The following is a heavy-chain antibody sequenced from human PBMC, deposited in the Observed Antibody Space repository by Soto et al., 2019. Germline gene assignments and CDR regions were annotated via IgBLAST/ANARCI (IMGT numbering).Heavy chain of an antibody. D-gene: IGHD6-19*01. CDR2: IYHSGTT. J-gene: IGHJ5*02. CDR1: GGSVNNYY. Sequence: QVQLQESGPGLVKPSETLSLTCTISGGSVNNYYWSWIRQPPGMGLEWIGYIYHSGTTSYNPSLKSRVAILIDPSRTHFSLKLTSVTAADTAVYYCARGSAWSGTNWFDPWGQGTLVTVSS. V-gene: IGHV4-4*09. CDR3: ARGSAWSGTNWFDP.